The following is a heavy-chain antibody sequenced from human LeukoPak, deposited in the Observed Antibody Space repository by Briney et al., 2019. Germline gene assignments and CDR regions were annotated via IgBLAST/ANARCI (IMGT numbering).Heavy chain of an antibody. CDR3: ARLTYGSGMDV. CDR2: IKQDGSEK. Sequence: PGGSLRLSCAASGFSVSNNYVSWVRQAPGKGLEWVANIKQDGSEKYYVDSVKGRFTISRDNAKNSLYLQMNSLRAEDTAVYYCARLTYGSGMDVWGKGTTVTVSS. D-gene: IGHD3-10*01. V-gene: IGHV3-7*01. J-gene: IGHJ6*03. CDR1: GFSVSNNY.